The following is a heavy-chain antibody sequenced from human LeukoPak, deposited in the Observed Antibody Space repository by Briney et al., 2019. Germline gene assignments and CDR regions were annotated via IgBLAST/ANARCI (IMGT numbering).Heavy chain of an antibody. V-gene: IGHV1-46*01. Sequence: ASVKVSCKASGYTFTSYYMHWVRQAPGQGLEWMGIINPSGGSTSYAQKFQGRVTMTRDTSTSTVYMELSSLRSEDTAVYYCARGLGFGELKYYFDYWGQGTLVTVSS. D-gene: IGHD3-10*01. J-gene: IGHJ4*02. CDR2: INPSGGST. CDR1: GYTFTSYY. CDR3: ARGLGFGELKYYFDY.